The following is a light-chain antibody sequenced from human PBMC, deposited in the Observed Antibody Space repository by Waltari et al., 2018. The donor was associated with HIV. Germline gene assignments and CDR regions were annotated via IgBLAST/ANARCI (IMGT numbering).Light chain of an antibody. Sequence: DIQMTQSPLSLSASVGDRVTITCRASQSISSYLNWYQQKPGKVPKVLIYTASNLQSGVPSRFSGSGSGTDFTLTISSLQPEDFATYYCQQSYSTLITFGQGTRLENK. CDR2: TAS. CDR3: QQSYSTLIT. V-gene: IGKV1-39*01. J-gene: IGKJ5*01. CDR1: QSISSY.